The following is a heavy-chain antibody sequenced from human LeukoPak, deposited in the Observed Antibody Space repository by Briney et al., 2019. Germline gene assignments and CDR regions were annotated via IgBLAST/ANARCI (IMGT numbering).Heavy chain of an antibody. CDR2: INADEDRA. CDR1: GFTFSDYW. D-gene: IGHD3-3*01. V-gene: IGHV3-74*01. CDR3: AKDLFGVVTPIDY. J-gene: IGHJ4*02. Sequence: GGSLRISCAASGFTFSDYWMHWVRQAPGKGLVWVSHINADEDRAAYADSVKGRFTISRDNARNTLYLQMNSLRAEDTAVYYCAKDLFGVVTPIDYWGQGTLVTVSS.